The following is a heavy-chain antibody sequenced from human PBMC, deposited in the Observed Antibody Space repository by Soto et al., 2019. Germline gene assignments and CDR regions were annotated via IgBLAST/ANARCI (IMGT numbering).Heavy chain of an antibody. V-gene: IGHV1-46*01. CDR3: ARSLYDSLTGAVYNWFDP. D-gene: IGHD3-9*01. J-gene: IGHJ5*02. CDR1: GYTFTSYY. Sequence: ASVKVSCKASGYTFTSYYMNWVRQAPGQGLEWLGIINPSGGYTTYAQRFLGRVTMTSDTSTSTVHMELGSLTSEDTAVYYCARSLYDSLTGAVYNWFDPWGQGTLFTVSS. CDR2: INPSGGYT.